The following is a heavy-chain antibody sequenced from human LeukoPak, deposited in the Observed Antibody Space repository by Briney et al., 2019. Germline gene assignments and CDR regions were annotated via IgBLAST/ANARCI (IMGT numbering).Heavy chain of an antibody. V-gene: IGHV5-51*01. D-gene: IGHD6-13*01. CDR3: ARGGVFSSSWFAYFDY. CDR1: GDTFTNYW. CDR2: IYPGDSDT. J-gene: IGHJ4*02. Sequence: GESLKISCKASGDTFTNYWIAWVRQMPGKGLEWMGIIYPGDSDTRYSPSVGGQVTISVDKSISTAFLQWSSLKASDTAMYYCARGGVFSSSWFAYFDYWGQGTLVTVSS.